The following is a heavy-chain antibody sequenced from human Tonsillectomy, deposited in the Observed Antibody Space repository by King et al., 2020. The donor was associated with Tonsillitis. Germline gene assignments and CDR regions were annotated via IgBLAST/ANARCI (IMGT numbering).Heavy chain of an antibody. CDR2: IIPLFGTA. D-gene: IGHD2-15*01. J-gene: IGHJ5*02. CDR1: GGTFSSYA. CDR3: AKSPEVNPDIVVGVVNNWFDP. Sequence: VQLVQSGAEVKKPGSSVKVSCKASGGTFSSYAISWVRQAPGQGLEWMGGIIPLFGTANYAQKFQGRVTITADESTSTAYMELSSLRSEDTAVYYCAKSPEVNPDIVVGVVNNWFDPWGQGTLVTVSS. V-gene: IGHV1-69*01.